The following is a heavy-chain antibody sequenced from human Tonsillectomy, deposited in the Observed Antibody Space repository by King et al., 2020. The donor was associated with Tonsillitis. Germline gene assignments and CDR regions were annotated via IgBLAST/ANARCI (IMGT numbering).Heavy chain of an antibody. Sequence: QLVQSGGGVVQPGRSLRLSCAASGFTINNYAMNWVRQAPGKGLEWVAVISYDGKAKSYAKSVKGRFAISRDNSENTIYLQMNSLRPEDTAVYYCARDVGPGVAAAGTLDPWGQGTLVTVSS. CDR3: ARDVGPGVAAAGTLDP. J-gene: IGHJ5*02. CDR1: GFTINNYA. D-gene: IGHD6-13*01. V-gene: IGHV3-30*09. CDR2: ISYDGKAK.